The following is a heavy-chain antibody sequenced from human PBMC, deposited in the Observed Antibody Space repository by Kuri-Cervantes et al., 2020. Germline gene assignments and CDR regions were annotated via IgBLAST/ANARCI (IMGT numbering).Heavy chain of an antibody. CDR1: GFTFSDYY. CDR3: ARAPLTFLDY. J-gene: IGHJ4*02. Sequence: GGSLRLSCAASGFTFSDYYMNWIRQAPGKGLEWVSSISSSSSYIYYADSVKGRFTISRDNAKNSLYLQMNSLRAEDTAVYYCARAPLTFLDYWGQGTLVTVSS. CDR2: ISSSSSYI. V-gene: IGHV3-21*01. D-gene: IGHD2-21*01.